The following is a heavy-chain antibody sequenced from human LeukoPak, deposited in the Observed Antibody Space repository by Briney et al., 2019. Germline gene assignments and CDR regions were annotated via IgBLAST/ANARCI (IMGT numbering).Heavy chain of an antibody. V-gene: IGHV3-30*03. CDR3: GTAIPEYDAFDI. CDR2: ISYDGSNK. D-gene: IGHD5-18*01. J-gene: IGHJ3*02. CDR1: GFTFSSYG. Sequence: GRSLRLSCAASGFTFSSYGMHWVRQAPGKGLEWVAVISYDGSNKYYADSVKGRFTISRDNSKNTLYLQMNSLRAEDTAVYYCGTAIPEYDAFDIWGQGTMVTVSS.